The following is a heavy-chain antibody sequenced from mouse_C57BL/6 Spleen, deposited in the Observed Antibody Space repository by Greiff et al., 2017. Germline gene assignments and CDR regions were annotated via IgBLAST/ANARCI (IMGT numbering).Heavy chain of an antibody. Sequence: QVQLQQPGAELVRPGSSVKLSCKASGYTFTSYWMHWVKQRPIQGLEWIGNIDPSDSDTHYNQKFKDKATLTVDKSSSTAYMQLSSLTSEDSAVYYCARTIIAGAMDYWGQGTSVTVSS. V-gene: IGHV1-52*01. J-gene: IGHJ4*01. CDR3: ARTIIAGAMDY. D-gene: IGHD2-4*01. CDR1: GYTFTSYW. CDR2: IDPSDSDT.